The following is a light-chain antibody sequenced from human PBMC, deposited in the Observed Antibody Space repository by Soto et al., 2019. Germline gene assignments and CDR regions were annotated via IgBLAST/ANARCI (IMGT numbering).Light chain of an antibody. CDR2: GAS. J-gene: IGKJ1*01. CDR3: QQCGSSSWP. CDR1: QSVSNSY. V-gene: IGKV3-20*01. Sequence: EIVLTQSPGTLSLSPGERATLSCGASQSVSNSYLAWYQQKPGQAPRLLIYGASSRATGIPDRFSGSGSGTDFTLTISSLEPEDFAVYYCQQCGSSSWPFGQGTKVEIK.